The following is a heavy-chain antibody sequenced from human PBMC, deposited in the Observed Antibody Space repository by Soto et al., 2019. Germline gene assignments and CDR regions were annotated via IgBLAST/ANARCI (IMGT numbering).Heavy chain of an antibody. CDR3: ARQLGYCVDGTCYFDS. CDR1: GFTLRNSR. V-gene: IGHV3-7*05. CDR2: IKQDGSDT. D-gene: IGHD2-15*01. Sequence: PGGSLRLSCAASGFTLRNSRMSWVRQAPGKGLEWVANIKQDGSDTYYVDSVKGRFTISRDNSKSTLYLQMNSLTAEDTAVYHCARQLGYCVDGTCYFDSWGQGTEVTAPQ. J-gene: IGHJ4*02.